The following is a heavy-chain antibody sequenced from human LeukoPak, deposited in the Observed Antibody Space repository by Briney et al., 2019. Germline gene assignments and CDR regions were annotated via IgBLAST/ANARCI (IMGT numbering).Heavy chain of an antibody. CDR3: ARQRPAPQFDYYYYYMDV. CDR1: GGTFSSYA. CDR2: IIPIFGTA. V-gene: IGHV1-69*13. D-gene: IGHD5-24*01. J-gene: IGHJ6*03. Sequence: SVKVSCKASGGTFSSYAISWVRQAPGQGLEWMGGIIPIFGTANYAQKFQGRVTITADESTSTAYMELSSLRSEDTAVYYCARQRPAPQFDYYYYYMDVWGKGTTVTVSS.